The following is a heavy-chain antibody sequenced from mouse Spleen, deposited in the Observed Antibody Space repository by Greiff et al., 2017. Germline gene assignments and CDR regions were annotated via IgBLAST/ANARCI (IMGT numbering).Heavy chain of an antibody. Sequence: EVKLMESEGGLVQPGSSMKLSCTASGFTFSDYYMAWVRQVPEKGLEWVANINYDGSSTYYLDSLKSRFIISRDNAKNILYLQMSSLKSEDTATYYCARNDYDDPLWYFDVWGTGTTVTVSS. D-gene: IGHD2-4*01. CDR3: ARNDYDDPLWYFDV. CDR2: INYDGSST. V-gene: IGHV5-16*01. CDR1: GFTFSDYY. J-gene: IGHJ1*03.